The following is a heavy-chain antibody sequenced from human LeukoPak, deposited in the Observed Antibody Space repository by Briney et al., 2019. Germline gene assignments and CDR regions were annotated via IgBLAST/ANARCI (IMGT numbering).Heavy chain of an antibody. Sequence: GESLKISCKGSGYSFTNYWIGWGRQVPGKGLGGMGIIYPGDSDTRYSPSFQGQVTISADKSISTAYLQWSSLQASDTAMYYCARSYDFWSGFHDYWGQGTLVTVSS. CDR3: ARSYDFWSGFHDY. CDR2: IYPGDSDT. CDR1: GYSFTNYW. D-gene: IGHD3-3*01. J-gene: IGHJ4*02. V-gene: IGHV5-51*01.